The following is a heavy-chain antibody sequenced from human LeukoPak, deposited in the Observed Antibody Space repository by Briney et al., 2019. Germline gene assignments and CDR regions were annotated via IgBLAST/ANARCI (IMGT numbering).Heavy chain of an antibody. V-gene: IGHV3-7*01. Sequence: GGSLRLSCAASGFSLSTYWMSWVRQAPGKGLEWVANIKQDESEKDYVDSVKGRFTISRDNAKNSLYLQMNSLRAEDTAVYYCATGRDCSGGSCYSVYWGQGTLVTVSS. J-gene: IGHJ4*02. CDR2: IKQDESEK. CDR3: ATGRDCSGGSCYSVY. CDR1: GFSLSTYW. D-gene: IGHD2-15*01.